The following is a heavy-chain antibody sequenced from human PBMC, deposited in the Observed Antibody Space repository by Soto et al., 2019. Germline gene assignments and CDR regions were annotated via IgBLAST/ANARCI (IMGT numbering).Heavy chain of an antibody. Sequence: ASVKCYVNASGYTFTHDYMHWVRQAPGQGLDWMGIINPNGGRTTYAQRFRAGFTMTRDTSTSTVYMELSSLRSEDSAVYYCATSVNSAMAFGYWGQGALVTVSS. CDR1: GYTFTHDY. D-gene: IGHD5-18*01. V-gene: IGHV1-46*01. CDR2: INPNGGRT. CDR3: ATSVNSAMAFGY. J-gene: IGHJ4*02.